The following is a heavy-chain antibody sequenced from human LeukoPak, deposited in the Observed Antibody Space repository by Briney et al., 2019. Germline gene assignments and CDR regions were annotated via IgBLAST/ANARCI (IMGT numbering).Heavy chain of an antibody. Sequence: GGSLRLSCAASGFTFSSYGMHWVRQAPGKGLEWVAVIWYDGSNKYYADSVKGRFTISRDNSKNTLYLQMSSLRAEDTAVYYCARELLKGGYNWFDPWGQGTLVTVSS. CDR3: ARELLKGGYNWFDP. D-gene: IGHD2-21*01. J-gene: IGHJ5*02. CDR1: GFTFSSYG. V-gene: IGHV3-33*01. CDR2: IWYDGSNK.